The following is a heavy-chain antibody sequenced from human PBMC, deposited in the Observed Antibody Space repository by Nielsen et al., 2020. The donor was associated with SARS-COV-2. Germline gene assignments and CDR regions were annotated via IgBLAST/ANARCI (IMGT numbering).Heavy chain of an antibody. J-gene: IGHJ4*02. CDR3: ARETIEHTSSFFDF. CDR1: GFIVSSNY. D-gene: IGHD6-6*01. V-gene: IGHV3-30*03. Sequence: GESLKISCAASGFIVSSNYMSWVRQAPGKGLEWVAIISYDGNNKYADSVKGRFTISRDNSKNTLYLQMTSLRAEDTAVYYCARETIEHTSSFFDFWGQGTLVTVSS. CDR2: ISYDGNNK.